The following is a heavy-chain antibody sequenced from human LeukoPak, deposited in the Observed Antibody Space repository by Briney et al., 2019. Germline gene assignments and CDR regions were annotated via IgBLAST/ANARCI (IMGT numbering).Heavy chain of an antibody. CDR1: GYTFTSYT. D-gene: IGHD5-12*01. CDR3: ARERDIRDAFDF. V-gene: IGHV1-3*03. J-gene: IGHJ3*01. CDR2: ISVGRGDS. Sequence: ASVKISCKASGYTFTSYTIHWVRQAPGQSLEWMGWISVGRGDSKCSQEFQGRVTLTRDTSATTAYLEVSSLRPEGMAVYYCARERDIRDAFDFWGQGTMVTVSS.